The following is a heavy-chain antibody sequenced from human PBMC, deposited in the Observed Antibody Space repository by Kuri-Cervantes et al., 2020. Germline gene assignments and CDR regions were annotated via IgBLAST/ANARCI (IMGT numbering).Heavy chain of an antibody. V-gene: IGHV3-7*01. Sequence: GGSLRLSCAASGFTFSSYWMSWVRQAPGKGLEWVANIKQDGSEKYYVDSVKGRFTISRDNSKNTLYLQMNSLRAEDTAVYYCAKDYYPALYYYDSSGYYGALDYWGQGTLVTVSS. CDR1: GFTFSSYW. CDR3: AKDYYPALYYYDSSGYYGALDY. J-gene: IGHJ4*02. D-gene: IGHD3-22*01. CDR2: IKQDGSEK.